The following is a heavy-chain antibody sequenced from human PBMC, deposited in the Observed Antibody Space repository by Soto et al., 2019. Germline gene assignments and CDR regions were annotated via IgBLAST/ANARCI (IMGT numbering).Heavy chain of an antibody. CDR1: GYTFTSYG. CDR3: ARDPYCSSTSCSDNWFDP. Sequence: QVQLVQSGAEVKKPGASVKVSCKASGYTFTSYGISWVRQAPGQGLAWMGWISAYNGNTNYAQKLQGRVTMTTDTSTSTAYMELRSLRSDDTAVYYCARDPYCSSTSCSDNWFDPWGQGTLVTVSS. D-gene: IGHD2-2*01. CDR2: ISAYNGNT. J-gene: IGHJ5*02. V-gene: IGHV1-18*01.